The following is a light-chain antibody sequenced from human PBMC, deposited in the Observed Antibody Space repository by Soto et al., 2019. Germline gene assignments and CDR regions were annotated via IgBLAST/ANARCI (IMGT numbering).Light chain of an antibody. V-gene: IGKV3-11*01. CDR1: QTISSW. J-gene: IGKJ5*01. CDR3: QQRSNWPFSIT. CDR2: DAS. Sequence: TQSPSTLSGSVGDRVTITCRASQTISSWLAWYQQKPGQAPRLLIYDASNRATGIPARFSGSGSGTDFTLTISSLEPEDFAVYYCQQRSNWPFSITFGQGTRLEIK.